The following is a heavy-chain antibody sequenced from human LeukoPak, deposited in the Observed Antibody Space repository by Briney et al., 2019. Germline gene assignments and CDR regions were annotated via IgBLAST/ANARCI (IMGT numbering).Heavy chain of an antibody. CDR1: GFSFSRYS. D-gene: IGHD3-22*01. CDR3: TTASRSSGYSDRDAFDI. Sequence: PGGSLRLSCAASGFSFSRYSMNWVRQAPGKGLEWVGRIKSKTDGGTTDYAAPVKGRFTISRDDSKNTLYLQMNSLKTEDTAVYYCTTASRSSGYSDRDAFDIWGQGTMVTVSS. V-gene: IGHV3-15*01. CDR2: IKSKTDGGTT. J-gene: IGHJ3*02.